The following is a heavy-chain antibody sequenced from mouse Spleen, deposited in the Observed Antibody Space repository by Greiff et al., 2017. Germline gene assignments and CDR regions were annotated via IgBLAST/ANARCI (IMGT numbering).Heavy chain of an antibody. CDR2: ISYDGSN. Sequence: ESGPGLVKPSQSLSLTCSVTGYSITSGYYWNWIRQFPGNKLEWMGYISYDGSNNYNPSLKNRISITRDTSKNQFFLKLNSVTTEDTATYYCAREYYYGRSFDVWGAGTTVTVSS. V-gene: IGHV3-6*02. CDR3: AREYYYGRSFDV. J-gene: IGHJ1*01. CDR1: GYSITSGYY. D-gene: IGHD1-1*01.